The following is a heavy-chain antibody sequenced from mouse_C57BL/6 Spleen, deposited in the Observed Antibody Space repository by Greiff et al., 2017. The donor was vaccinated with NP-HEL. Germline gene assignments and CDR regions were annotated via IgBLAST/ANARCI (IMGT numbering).Heavy chain of an antibody. CDR2: INPNNGGT. V-gene: IGHV1-18*01. CDR3: ARGDYGNTRAWFAY. Sequence: EVQLQQSGPELVKPGASVKLPCKASGYTFTDYNMDWVKQSHGKSLEWIGDINPNNGGTNYNQKFKGKATLTVDKSSSTAYMELRSLTSEDTAVSYCARGDYGNTRAWFAYWGQGTLVTVSA. J-gene: IGHJ3*01. D-gene: IGHD1-1*01. CDR1: GYTFTDYN.